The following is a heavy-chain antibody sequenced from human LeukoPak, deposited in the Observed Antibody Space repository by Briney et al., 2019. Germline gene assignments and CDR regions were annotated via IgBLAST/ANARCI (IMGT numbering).Heavy chain of an antibody. CDR3: ARGERQWLVGPYYYYYSMDV. CDR2: INHSGST. V-gene: IGHV4-34*01. Sequence: PSETLSLTYAVYGGSFSGYYWSWIRQPPGKGLEWIGEINHSGSTNYNPSLKSRVTISVDTSKNQFSLKLSSVTAADTAVYYCARGERQWLVGPYYYYYSMDVWGQGTTVTVSS. D-gene: IGHD6-19*01. J-gene: IGHJ6*02. CDR1: GGSFSGYY.